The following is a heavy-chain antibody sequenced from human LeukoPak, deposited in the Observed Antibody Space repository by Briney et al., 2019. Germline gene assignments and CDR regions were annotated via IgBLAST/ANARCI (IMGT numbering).Heavy chain of an antibody. V-gene: IGHV3-23*01. Sequence: GGSLRLSCAASGFTFSSYAMSWVRQAPGKGLEWVSAISGSGGSTYYADSVKGRFTISRDNSKNTLYLQMNSLRAEDTAVYYCARVFYDFWSGYYDIDYWGQGTLVTVSS. D-gene: IGHD3-3*01. J-gene: IGHJ4*02. CDR3: ARVFYDFWSGYYDIDY. CDR1: GFTFSSYA. CDR2: ISGSGGST.